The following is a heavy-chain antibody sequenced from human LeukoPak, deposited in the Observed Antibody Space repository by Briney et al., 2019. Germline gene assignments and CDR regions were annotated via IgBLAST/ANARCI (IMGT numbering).Heavy chain of an antibody. V-gene: IGHV4-59*01. CDR3: ARLKGTFWSGYQTTNWFDP. CDR2: IHYSGST. D-gene: IGHD3-3*01. J-gene: IGHJ5*02. CDR1: GGSISSYF. Sequence: PSETLSLSCTIPGGSISSYFWSWIRQPPGKVRESIGYIHYSGSTNYNPSLKSRVTISVDKSKNQFSLNLSSVTAADTAVYYCARLKGTFWSGYQTTNWFDPWGQGILVTVSS.